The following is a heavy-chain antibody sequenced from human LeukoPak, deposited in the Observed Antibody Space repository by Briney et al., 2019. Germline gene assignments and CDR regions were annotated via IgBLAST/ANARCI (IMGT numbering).Heavy chain of an antibody. D-gene: IGHD5-24*01. Sequence: PGGSLRLSCAASGFTFSSYAMHWVRQAPGKGLEWVAVISYDGSNKYYADSVKGRFTISRDNSKKTVHLEMNSLRTDDTAVYYCAKEMASPNTHFDFWGQGTLVTVSS. CDR2: ISYDGSNK. V-gene: IGHV3-30*04. CDR1: GFTFSSYA. CDR3: AKEMASPNTHFDF. J-gene: IGHJ4*02.